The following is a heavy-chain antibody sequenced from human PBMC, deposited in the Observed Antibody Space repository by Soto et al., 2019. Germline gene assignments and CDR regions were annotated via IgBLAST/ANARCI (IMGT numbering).Heavy chain of an antibody. J-gene: IGHJ5*02. D-gene: IGHD1-26*01. CDR1: GGSFSGYY. Sequence: QVQLQQWGAGLLKPSETLSLTCAVYGGSFSGYYWSWIRQTPGKGLEWIGEINHSGSTNYNPSLKSRVTISVDTSKNQFSLKLSSVTAAETAVYYCATISGNYGVGWFDPWGQGTLVTVSS. CDR3: ATISGNYGVGWFDP. CDR2: INHSGST. V-gene: IGHV4-34*01.